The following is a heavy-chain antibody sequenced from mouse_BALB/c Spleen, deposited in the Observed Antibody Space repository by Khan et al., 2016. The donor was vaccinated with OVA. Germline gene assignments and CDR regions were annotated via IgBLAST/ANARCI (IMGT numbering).Heavy chain of an antibody. V-gene: IGHV3-2*02. Sequence: VQLQVSGPGLVKPSQSLSLTCTVTGYSITSDYAWNWIRQFPGNKLEWMGYISYSGSTNYNPSLKSRISITRDTSKNQFFLQLNSVTTEDTATYYCARDGSRYNYAMDYWGQGTSVTVSS. CDR3: ARDGSRYNYAMDY. CDR2: ISYSGST. J-gene: IGHJ4*01. CDR1: GYSITSDYA. D-gene: IGHD2-3*01.